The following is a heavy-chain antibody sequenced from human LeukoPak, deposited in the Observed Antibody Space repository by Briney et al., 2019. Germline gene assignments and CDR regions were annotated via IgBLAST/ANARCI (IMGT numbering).Heavy chain of an antibody. V-gene: IGHV3-48*02. J-gene: IGHJ4*02. Sequence: GGSLRLSCAASGFTLSSYRMHWVRPAPGKGLEWVSYISSSSSTIYYADSVKGRFTISRDNAKNSLYLQMNSLRDEDTAVYYCAKYSSGPYYFDYWGQGTPGTVSP. D-gene: IGHD6-6*01. CDR2: ISSSSSTI. CDR1: GFTLSSYR. CDR3: AKYSSGPYYFDY.